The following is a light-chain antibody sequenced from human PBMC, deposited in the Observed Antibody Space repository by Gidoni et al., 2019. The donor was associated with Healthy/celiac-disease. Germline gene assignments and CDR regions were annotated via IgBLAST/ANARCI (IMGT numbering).Light chain of an antibody. CDR2: KAS. J-gene: IGKJ1*01. CDR3: QHYNCYSA. Sequence: IQKTPSPSTLSASVRDRVTITWWASQRISSWMAWYQQKPGTAAKPLIYKASSLGSGVPTRFSGSGSGTEFPLTISILHPDYFATYYCQHYNCYSAFGQGTKVEIK. V-gene: IGKV1-5*03. CDR1: QRISSW.